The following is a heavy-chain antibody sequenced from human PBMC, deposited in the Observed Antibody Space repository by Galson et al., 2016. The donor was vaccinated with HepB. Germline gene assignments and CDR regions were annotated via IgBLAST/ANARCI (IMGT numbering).Heavy chain of an antibody. CDR1: GYSISSGYY. CDR2: IYHSGNV. Sequence: SETLSLTCAVSGYSISSGYYWGWIRQPPGKGLEWIGSIYHSGNVYYNPSLKSRVTISGDTSKNQFSLKLSSVTAADTAVYYCARDPRQDDYVWGSREFDYWGQGILVTVSS. D-gene: IGHD3-16*01. J-gene: IGHJ4*02. V-gene: IGHV4-38-2*02. CDR3: ARDPRQDDYVWGSREFDY.